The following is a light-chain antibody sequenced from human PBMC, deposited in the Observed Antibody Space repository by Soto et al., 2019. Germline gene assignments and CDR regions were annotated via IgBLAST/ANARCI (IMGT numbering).Light chain of an antibody. CDR2: AAS. CDR3: QQSYSTPWT. J-gene: IGKJ1*01. CDR1: QGISSY. Sequence: IQMTQSPSSLSASIGDRVTITCRASQGISSYLAWYQQKPGKAPKLLIYAASTLQSGVPSRFSGSGSGTDFTLTISCLQSEDFATYYCQQSYSTPWTFGQGTKVDNK. V-gene: IGKV1-8*01.